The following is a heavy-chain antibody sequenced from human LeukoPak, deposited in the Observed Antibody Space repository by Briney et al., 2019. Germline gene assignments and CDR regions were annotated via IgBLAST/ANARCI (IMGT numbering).Heavy chain of an antibody. D-gene: IGHD3-10*01. CDR2: IYPGDSDT. CDR1: GYSFTSYW. CDR3: ARHYYYGSGSYPYFDY. V-gene: IGHV5-51*01. J-gene: IGHJ4*02. Sequence: GESLKISCKGSGYSFTSYWIGWVRQMPGKGLEWMGIIYPGDSDTRYSPSSQGQVTISADKSISTAYLQWSSLKASDTAMYYCARHYYYGSGSYPYFDYWGQGTLVTVSS.